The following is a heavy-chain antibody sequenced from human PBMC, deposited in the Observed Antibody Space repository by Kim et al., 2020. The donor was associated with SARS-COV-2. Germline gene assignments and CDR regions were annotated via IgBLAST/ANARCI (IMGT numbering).Heavy chain of an antibody. V-gene: IGHV3-30*04. CDR1: GFTFSSYA. CDR2: ISYDGSNK. CDR3: ARDQIGGSYYVLPDY. J-gene: IGHJ4*02. D-gene: IGHD1-26*01. Sequence: GGSLRLSCAASGFTFSSYAMHWVRQAPGKGLEWVAVISYDGSNKYYADSVKGRFTISRDNSKNTLYLQMNSLRAEDTAVYYCARDQIGGSYYVLPDYWGQGTLVTVSS.